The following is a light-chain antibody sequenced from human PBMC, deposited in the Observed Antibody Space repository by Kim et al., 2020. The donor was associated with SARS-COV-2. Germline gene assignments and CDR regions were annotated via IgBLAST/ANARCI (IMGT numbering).Light chain of an antibody. J-gene: IGKJ2*01. Sequence: LSLGQRATLSCRASQGVSSGNLAWYQQKPGQAPRLLIYGASSRATAIPDRFSGGGSGTDFTLTISRLEPEDFAVYYCQQYAGSPYTFGQGTKLEIK. V-gene: IGKV3-20*01. CDR3: QQYAGSPYT. CDR1: QGVSSGN. CDR2: GAS.